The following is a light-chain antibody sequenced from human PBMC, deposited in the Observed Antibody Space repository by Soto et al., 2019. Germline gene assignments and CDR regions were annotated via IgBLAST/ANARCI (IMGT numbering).Light chain of an antibody. V-gene: IGKV1-27*01. CDR3: QKYNSAPLT. Sequence: DIQMTQSPSSLSASVGDRVTITCRASQGISIYLAWYQQKPGKVPKLLIYAASTVQSGVPSRFSGSGSGTDSTLTISSLQPEDVAKYYCQKYNSAPLTFAPGTKVDIK. CDR1: QGISIY. CDR2: AAS. J-gene: IGKJ3*01.